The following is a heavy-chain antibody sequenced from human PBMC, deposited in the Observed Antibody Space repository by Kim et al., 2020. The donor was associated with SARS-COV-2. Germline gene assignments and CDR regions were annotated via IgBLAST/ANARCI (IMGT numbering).Heavy chain of an antibody. V-gene: IGHV3-48*02. CDR2: SSSTI. J-gene: IGHJ6*02. Sequence: SSSTIYYADSVKGRFTISRDNAKNSLYLQMNSLRDEDTAVYYCALYGMDVWGQGTTVTVSS. CDR3: ALYGMDV.